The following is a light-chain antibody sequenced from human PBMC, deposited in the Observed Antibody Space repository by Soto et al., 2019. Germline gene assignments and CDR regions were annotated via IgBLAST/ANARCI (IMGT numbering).Light chain of an antibody. Sequence: DIVFTQSQFTLSLSXVQRAHHSXXXXQSVTNSYLAWYQQKPGQAPRLLIYGASSRATGIPDRFSGSGSGTDFTLTISRLEPEDFAVYYCQQYGRSPPITFGQGTRLEI. J-gene: IGKJ5*01. V-gene: IGKV3-20*01. CDR1: QSVTNSY. CDR3: QQYGRSPPIT. CDR2: GAS.